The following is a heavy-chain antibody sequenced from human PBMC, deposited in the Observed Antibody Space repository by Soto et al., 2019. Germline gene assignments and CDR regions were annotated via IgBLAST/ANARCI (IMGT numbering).Heavy chain of an antibody. V-gene: IGHV4-59*01. CDR3: ARSVAVPSAHIDY. Sequence: PSETLSLTCSVAGGSISGSYWSWIRQSPGKVLEWLGYVYYTGSTNYSPSLRSRVSISVDTSKNEFSLRLSSVTAADTAVYFCARSVAVPSAHIDYWGQGTQVTVSS. D-gene: IGHD1-26*01. CDR2: VYYTGST. CDR1: GGSISGSY. J-gene: IGHJ4*02.